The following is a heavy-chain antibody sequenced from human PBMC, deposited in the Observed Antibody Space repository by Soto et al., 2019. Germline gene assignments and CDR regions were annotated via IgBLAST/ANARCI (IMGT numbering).Heavy chain of an antibody. Sequence: SGTLSLPFALSGYSLASRYYWPCIRQSPGKGLEWIGSIYHAGSVYYNPSLNGRVALSMDTSKNHFSLKLTSVTAADTAVYYCARTFDYYGMDVWGQGTTVTASS. V-gene: IGHV4-38-2*01. J-gene: IGHJ6*02. CDR3: ARTFDYYGMDV. CDR2: IYHAGSV. CDR1: GYSLASRYY.